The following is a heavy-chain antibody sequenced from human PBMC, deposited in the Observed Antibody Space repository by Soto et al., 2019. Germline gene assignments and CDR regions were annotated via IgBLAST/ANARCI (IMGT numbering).Heavy chain of an antibody. CDR3: ARGEAAMFAAFDI. V-gene: IGHV1-2*04. J-gene: IGHJ3*02. Sequence: ASVKVSCKASGYTFTGYYMHWVRQAPGQGLEWMGWINPNSGGTNYAQKFQGWVTMTRDTSISTAYMELSRLRSDDTAVYYCARGEAAMFAAFDIWGQGTMVTVSS. CDR2: INPNSGGT. D-gene: IGHD2-2*01. CDR1: GYTFTGYY.